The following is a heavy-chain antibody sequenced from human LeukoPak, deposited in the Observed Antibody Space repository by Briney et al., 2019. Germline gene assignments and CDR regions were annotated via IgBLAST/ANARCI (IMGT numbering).Heavy chain of an antibody. CDR1: GGSFSGYY. CDR3: ARGRKVRGVIGMDV. Sequence: SETLSLTCAVYGGSFSGYYWSWIRQPPGKGLEWIGEINHSGSTNYNPSLESRVTISVDTSKNQFSLKLSSVTAADTAVYYCARGRKVRGVIGMDVWGKGTTVTVSS. V-gene: IGHV4-34*01. J-gene: IGHJ6*04. D-gene: IGHD3-10*01. CDR2: INHSGST.